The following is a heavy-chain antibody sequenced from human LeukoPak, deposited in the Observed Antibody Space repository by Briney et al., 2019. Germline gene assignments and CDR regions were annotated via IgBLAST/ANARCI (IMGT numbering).Heavy chain of an antibody. CDR2: IKQDGSEK. Sequence: GGSLRLSRAGSGFTYRSYWMNWVRQAPAKGPEGVANIKQDGSEKYYVDAVKGRFTISRDNAKNSLYLQMNSLRVEDTAVYYCARGGYCSGTSCSSPGDLQHWGQGTLVTVSS. CDR1: GFTYRSYW. D-gene: IGHD2-2*01. J-gene: IGHJ1*01. CDR3: ARGGYCSGTSCSSPGDLQH. V-gene: IGHV3-7*03.